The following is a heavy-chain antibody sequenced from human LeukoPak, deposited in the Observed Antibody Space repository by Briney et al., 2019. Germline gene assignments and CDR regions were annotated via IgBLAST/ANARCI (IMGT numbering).Heavy chain of an antibody. CDR1: GGSISSYY. D-gene: IGHD3-10*01. Sequence: PSETLSLTCTVSGGSISSYYWSWIRQPPGKGLEWIGYIYYSGSTNYNPSLKSRVTISVDTSKNQFSLKLSSVTAADTAVYSCAGFTFFRGVITFDYWGQGTLVTVSS. J-gene: IGHJ4*02. CDR3: AGFTFFRGVITFDY. CDR2: IYYSGST. V-gene: IGHV4-59*08.